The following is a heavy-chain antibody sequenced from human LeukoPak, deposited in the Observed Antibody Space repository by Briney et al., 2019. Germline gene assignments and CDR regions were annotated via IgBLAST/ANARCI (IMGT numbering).Heavy chain of an antibody. D-gene: IGHD3-16*01. CDR2: INHSGST. CDR3: AAGGKYLGWGPG. J-gene: IGHJ4*02. Sequence: SETLSLTCAVYNGSFSGYYWSWIRQAPGKGLEWIGEINHSGSTNYNPSLRTRVTISVDTSKNQFSLRLTSVTVADTAMYYCAAGGKYLGWGPGGAQGPLVTVPS. V-gene: IGHV4-34*01. CDR1: NGSFSGYY.